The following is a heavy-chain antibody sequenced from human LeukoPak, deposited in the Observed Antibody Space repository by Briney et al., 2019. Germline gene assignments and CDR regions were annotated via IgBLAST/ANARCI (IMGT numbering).Heavy chain of an antibody. CDR2: IYSGGST. CDR3: AVLEGDYYDSS. V-gene: IGHV3-66*01. J-gene: IGHJ3*01. D-gene: IGHD3-22*01. CDR1: GFTVSSNY. Sequence: PGGSLRLSCAASGFTVSSNYMSWVRQAPGKGLEWVSVIYSGGSTYYADSVKGRFTISRDNSKNTLYLQMNSLRAEDTAVYYCAVLEGDYYDSSWGQGTMVTVSS.